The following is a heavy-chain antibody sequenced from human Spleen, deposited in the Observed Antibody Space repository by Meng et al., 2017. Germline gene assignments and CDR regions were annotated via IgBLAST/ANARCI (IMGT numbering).Heavy chain of an antibody. D-gene: IGHD1-1*01. V-gene: IGHV4-38-2*01. Sequence: SETLSLTCAVSGYSITGSYNWGWIRQSPGKGLEWIGSIYQSGSTYYNPSLKSRVTISVDTSKNRFSLKMNSLTAADTAVYFCARGGLPTNYGMDVWGQGTTVTGSS. J-gene: IGHJ6*01. CDR1: GYSITGSYN. CDR3: ARGGLPTNYGMDV. CDR2: IYQSGST.